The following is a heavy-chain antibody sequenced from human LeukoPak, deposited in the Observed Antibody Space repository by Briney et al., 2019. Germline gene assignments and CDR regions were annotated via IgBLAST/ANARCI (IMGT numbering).Heavy chain of an antibody. J-gene: IGHJ4*02. CDR3: ARSYRGSYQFDY. CDR1: GYTFTGYY. CDR2: INPNSGGT. D-gene: IGHD1-26*01. Sequence: ASVKVSCKASGYTFTGYYMHWVRQAPGQGLEWMGRINPNSGGTNYAQKFQGRVTMTRDTSISTAYMELSRLRSDDMAVYYCARSYRGSYQFDYWGQGTLVTVSS. V-gene: IGHV1-2*06.